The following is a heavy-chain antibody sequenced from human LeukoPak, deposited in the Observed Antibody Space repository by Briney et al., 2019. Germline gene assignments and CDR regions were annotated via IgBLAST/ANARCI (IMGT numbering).Heavy chain of an antibody. V-gene: IGHV3-21*01. CDR2: ISSSSSYI. D-gene: IGHD3-16*02. J-gene: IGHJ4*02. CDR1: GFTFSSYS. Sequence: GSLRLSCAASGFTFSSYSMNWVRQAPGKGLEWVSSISSSSSYIYYADSVKGRFTISRDNAKNSLYLQMNSLRAEDTAVYYCAREYDYVWGSYRYYYFDYWGQGTLVTVSS. CDR3: AREYDYVWGSYRYYYFDY.